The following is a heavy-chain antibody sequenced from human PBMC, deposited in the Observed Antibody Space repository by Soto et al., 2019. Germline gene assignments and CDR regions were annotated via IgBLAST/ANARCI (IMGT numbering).Heavy chain of an antibody. CDR2: INHSGST. J-gene: IGHJ6*02. CDR1: GGSFSGYY. Sequence: LSLTCAVYGGSFSGYYWSWIRQPPGKGLEWIGEINHSGSTNYNPSLKSRVTISVDTSKNQFSLKLSSVTAADTAVYYCATRIAVAGTGYGMDVWGQGTTVTVSS. V-gene: IGHV4-34*01. CDR3: ATRIAVAGTGYGMDV. D-gene: IGHD6-19*01.